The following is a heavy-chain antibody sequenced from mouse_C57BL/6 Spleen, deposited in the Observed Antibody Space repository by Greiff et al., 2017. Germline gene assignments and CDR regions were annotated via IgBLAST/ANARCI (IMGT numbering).Heavy chain of an antibody. V-gene: IGHV1-69*01. CDR1: GYTFTSYW. CDR2: IDPSDSYT. D-gene: IGHD4-1*01. Sequence: VQLQQPGAELVMPGASVKLSCKASGYTFTSYWMHWVKQRPGQGLEWIGEIDPSDSYTNYNQKFKGKSTLTVDKSSSTAYMQLSSLTSEDSAVYYCARLKLTGTDNGGKGTTLTVSS. J-gene: IGHJ2*01. CDR3: ARLKLTGTDN.